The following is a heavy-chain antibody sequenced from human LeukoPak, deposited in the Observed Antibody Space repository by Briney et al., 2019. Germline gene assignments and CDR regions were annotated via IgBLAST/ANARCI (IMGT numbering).Heavy chain of an antibody. V-gene: IGHV4-61*02. Sequence: PSQTLSLTCTVSGGSISSGSYYWSWIRQPAGKGLEWIGRIYTSGSTNYNPSLKSRVTISVDTSKNQFSLKLSSVTAADTAVYYCASLLSIAARPGYYYYMDVWGKGTTVTVS. CDR3: ASLLSIAARPGYYYYMDV. CDR1: GGSISSGSYY. CDR2: IYTSGST. D-gene: IGHD6-6*01. J-gene: IGHJ6*03.